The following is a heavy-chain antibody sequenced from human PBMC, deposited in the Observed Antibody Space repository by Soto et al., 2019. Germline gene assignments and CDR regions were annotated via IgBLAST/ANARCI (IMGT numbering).Heavy chain of an antibody. J-gene: IGHJ3*02. CDR1: GFTFSTYG. V-gene: IGHV3-33*01. Sequence: GGSLRLSCAASGFTFSTYGMHWVRQAPGKGLEWMAVIWSNGINKYYADSVRGRFTISRVNSKNTLYLQMNSLRAEDTALYYCVRERAPFDAFDIWGQGTMVTVSS. CDR3: VRERAPFDAFDI. CDR2: IWSNGINK.